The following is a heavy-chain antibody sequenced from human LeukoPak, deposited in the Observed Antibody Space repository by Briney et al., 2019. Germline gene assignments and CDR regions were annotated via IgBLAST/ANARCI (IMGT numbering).Heavy chain of an antibody. Sequence: GGSLRLSCAASDFSFITYAMSWVRQAPGKGLEWVSTISGGGDATYYADSVKGRFTISRDNFKNTVSLQLNSLRAEDTAMYYCAKDDDWGRFNHWGQGTLVTVSS. CDR2: ISGGGDAT. J-gene: IGHJ1*01. CDR1: DFSFITYA. V-gene: IGHV3-23*01. CDR3: AKDDDWGRFNH. D-gene: IGHD3-16*01.